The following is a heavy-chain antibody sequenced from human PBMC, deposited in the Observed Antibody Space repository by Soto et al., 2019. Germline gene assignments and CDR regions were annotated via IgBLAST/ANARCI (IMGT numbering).Heavy chain of an antibody. J-gene: IGHJ4*01. D-gene: IGHD6-25*01. CDR1: GTLTSSA. V-gene: IGHV1-69*06. CDR2: LIPVLGST. CDR3: TRERIEAGQYDY. Sequence: GTLTSSAMTSARQAPGQGLEWMGGLIPVLGSTNYAEKFQGRLAITADRSPTALYMELCSLRSDDTAVYYCTRERIEAGQYDYWGHGTRLTVSS.